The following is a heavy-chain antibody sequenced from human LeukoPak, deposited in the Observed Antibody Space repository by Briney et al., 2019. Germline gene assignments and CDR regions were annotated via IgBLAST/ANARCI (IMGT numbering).Heavy chain of an antibody. D-gene: IGHD3-22*01. V-gene: IGHV4-4*07. Sequence: PSETLSLTCTVSGGSISSYYWSWIRQPAGKGLEWIGRIYTSGSTNYNPSLKSRVTMSVDTSKNQFSLKLSSVTAADTAVYYCARDGYYYDSSGYYRFDYWGQGTLVTVSS. J-gene: IGHJ4*02. CDR3: ARDGYYYDSSGYYRFDY. CDR1: GGSISSYY. CDR2: IYTSGST.